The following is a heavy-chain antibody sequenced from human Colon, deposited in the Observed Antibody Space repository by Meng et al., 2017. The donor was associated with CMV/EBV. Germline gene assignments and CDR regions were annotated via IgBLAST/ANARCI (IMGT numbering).Heavy chain of an antibody. Sequence: LKSPDPPLVKPPQTLTLTCTFSGFSLSTNGVAVGWIRQPPGQALEWLALIFWDGDKRYKTSLENRLTITKDTSKNQVVLTVTNMDPVDTATYYCAHLSYDGRSDHFDYWGQGTLVTVSS. D-gene: IGHD4-23*01. CDR3: AHLSYDGRSDHFDY. V-gene: IGHV2-5*02. CDR1: GFSLSTNGVA. CDR2: IFWDGDK. J-gene: IGHJ4*02.